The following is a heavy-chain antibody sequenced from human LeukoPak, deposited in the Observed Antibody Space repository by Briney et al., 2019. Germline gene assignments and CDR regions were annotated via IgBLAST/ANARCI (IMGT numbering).Heavy chain of an antibody. Sequence: GRSLRLSCAASGFTFSSYGMHWVRQAPGKGLEWVAVISYDGSNKYYADSVKGRFTISRDNSKNTLYLQMNSLRAEGTAVYYCARGAPYYYYGMDVWGQGTTVTVSS. CDR3: ARGAPYYYYGMDV. J-gene: IGHJ6*02. CDR1: GFTFSSYG. V-gene: IGHV3-30*03. CDR2: ISYDGSNK.